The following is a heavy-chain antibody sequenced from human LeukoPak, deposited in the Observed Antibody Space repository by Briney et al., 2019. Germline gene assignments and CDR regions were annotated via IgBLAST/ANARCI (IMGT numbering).Heavy chain of an antibody. J-gene: IGHJ4*02. Sequence: ASVKVSCKASGYTFTGYYMHWVRQAPGKGLEWMGGFDPEDGETIYAQKFQGRVTMTEDTSTDTAYMELSSLRSEDTAVYYCAPKKRGYSYGNFDYWGQGTLVTVSS. V-gene: IGHV1-24*01. CDR3: APKKRGYSYGNFDY. CDR2: FDPEDGET. CDR1: GYTFTGYY. D-gene: IGHD5-18*01.